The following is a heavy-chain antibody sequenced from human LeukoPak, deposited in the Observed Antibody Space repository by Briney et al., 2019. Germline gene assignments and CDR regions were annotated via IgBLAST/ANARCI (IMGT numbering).Heavy chain of an antibody. V-gene: IGHV4-59*01. D-gene: IGHD2-21*01. Sequence: PSETLSLTCAVSGESISGFYWTWIRQPPGKGLEWIGYIYYSGSTNYNPSLKSRVTISVDTSKNQFSLKLSSVTAADTAVYYCARGVVIAPQTFDYWGQGTLVTVSS. CDR1: GESISGFY. CDR2: IYYSGST. CDR3: ARGVVIAPQTFDY. J-gene: IGHJ4*02.